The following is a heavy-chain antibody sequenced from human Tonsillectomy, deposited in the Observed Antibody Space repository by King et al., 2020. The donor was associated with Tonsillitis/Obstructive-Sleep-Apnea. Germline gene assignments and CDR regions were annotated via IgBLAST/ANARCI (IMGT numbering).Heavy chain of an antibody. CDR3: ATDWGSGTYYVRAFDV. D-gene: IGHD1-26*01. Sequence: VQLVESGGGLVKPGGSLRLSCAAPGFTFCNAWMSWVRQAPGKGPEWFGRIKSISKGATPDYTAPVRVRFTISRDDSKNTLFLQMNSLKTEDTAVYYCATDWGSGTYYVRAFDVWGLGTMVTVSS. V-gene: IGHV3-15*01. J-gene: IGHJ3*01. CDR2: IKSISKGATP. CDR1: GFTFCNAW.